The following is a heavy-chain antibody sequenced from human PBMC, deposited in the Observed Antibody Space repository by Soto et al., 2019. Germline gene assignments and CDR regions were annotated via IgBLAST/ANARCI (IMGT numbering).Heavy chain of an antibody. Sequence: QITLKESGPTLVKPTQTLTLTCTFSGFSLSTSGVGVGWIRQPPGKALEWLALIYWDDDKRYSPSLKSRLTIPKGHLKKPGGLNKDNQGPVETSQYFRAPSVTSGGRGVLFDIWGQGTMVTVSS. CDR1: GFSLSTSGVG. CDR3: APSVTSGGRGVLFDI. V-gene: IGHV2-5*02. J-gene: IGHJ3*02. D-gene: IGHD4-17*01. CDR2: IYWDDDK.